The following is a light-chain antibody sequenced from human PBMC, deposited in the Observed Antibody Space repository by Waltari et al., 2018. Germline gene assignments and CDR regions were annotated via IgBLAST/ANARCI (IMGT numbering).Light chain of an antibody. J-gene: IGLJ3*02. CDR1: KLGDKY. V-gene: IGLV3-1*01. CDR2: QDS. Sequence: SYELTQPPSVSVSPGQTASITCSGDKLGDKYVCWYQQKPGHSPEVVIYQDSLRPSGIPERFSGSNSGNTATLTISGTQPVDDADYYCQAWDGGVVFGGGTKLTVL. CDR3: QAWDGGVV.